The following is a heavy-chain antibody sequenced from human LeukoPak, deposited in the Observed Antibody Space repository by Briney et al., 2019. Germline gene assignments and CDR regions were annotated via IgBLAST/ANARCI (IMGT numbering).Heavy chain of an antibody. Sequence: ASVKVSCKASGYTFTSYDINWVRQATGQGLEWMGWMNPNSGNTGYAQKFQGRVTMTRNTSISTAYMELSSLRSEDTAVYYCARGSHPSYYDFWSGYYSDYWGQGTLVTVSS. D-gene: IGHD3-3*01. V-gene: IGHV1-8*01. CDR1: GYTFTSYD. J-gene: IGHJ4*02. CDR2: MNPNSGNT. CDR3: ARGSHPSYYDFWSGYYSDY.